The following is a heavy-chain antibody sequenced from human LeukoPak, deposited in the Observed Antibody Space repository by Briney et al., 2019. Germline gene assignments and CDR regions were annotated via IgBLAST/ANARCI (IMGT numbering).Heavy chain of an antibody. Sequence: GGSLRLSCAASGFTFSSYWMSWVHQAPGKGLEWVANIKQDGSEKYYVDSVKGRFTISRDNAKNSLYLQMNSLRAEDTAVYYCARDCSSTSCYLPSLDYWGQGTLVTVSS. CDR2: IKQDGSEK. CDR1: GFTFSSYW. V-gene: IGHV3-7*01. D-gene: IGHD2-2*01. CDR3: ARDCSSTSCYLPSLDY. J-gene: IGHJ4*02.